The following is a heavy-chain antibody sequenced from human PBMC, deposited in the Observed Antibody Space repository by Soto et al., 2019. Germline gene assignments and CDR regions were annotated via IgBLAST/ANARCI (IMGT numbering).Heavy chain of an antibody. CDR2: INPSGGST. D-gene: IGHD6-6*01. CDR1: GYTFTSYY. CDR3: ARDYGSSPYYYYGMDV. J-gene: IGHJ6*02. Sequence: GASVKVSCKASGYTFTSYYMHWVRQAPGQGLEWMGIINPSGGSTSYAQKFQGRVTMTRDTSTSTVYMELSSLRSEDTAVYYCARDYGSSPYYYYGMDVWGPGTTVTVSS. V-gene: IGHV1-46*01.